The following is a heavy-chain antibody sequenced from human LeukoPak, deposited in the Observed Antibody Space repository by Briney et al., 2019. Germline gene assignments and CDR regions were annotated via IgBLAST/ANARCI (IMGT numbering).Heavy chain of an antibody. V-gene: IGHV3-74*01. D-gene: IGHD7-27*01. CDR2: ISPGGSSA. CDR3: VRGLLGPDY. Sequence: GGSLRLSCAASGFTFSSYWMHWVRQAPGKGLVWVSRISPGGSSAIYADSVNGRFAISRDNAKNTLYLQMNSLRADDTAVYYCVRGLLGPDYWGQGTQVTVSS. J-gene: IGHJ4*02. CDR1: GFTFSSYW.